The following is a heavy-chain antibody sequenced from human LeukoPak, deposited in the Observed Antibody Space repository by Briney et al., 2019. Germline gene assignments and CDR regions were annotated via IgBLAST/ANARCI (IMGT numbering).Heavy chain of an antibody. Sequence: GGSLRLSCAASGFTFSSYWMHWVRQAPGKGLVWVSRINSDGSSTSYADSVKCRFTISRDNAKNTLYLQMNSLRAEDTAVYYCASRGGATIFDYWGQGTLVTVSS. V-gene: IGHV3-74*01. CDR3: ASRGGATIFDY. J-gene: IGHJ4*02. CDR1: GFTFSSYW. D-gene: IGHD1-26*01. CDR2: INSDGSST.